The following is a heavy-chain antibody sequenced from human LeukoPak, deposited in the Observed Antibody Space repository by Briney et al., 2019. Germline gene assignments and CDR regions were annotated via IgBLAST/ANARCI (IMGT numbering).Heavy chain of an antibody. J-gene: IGHJ4*02. CDR3: ARISRDSSGYYHFPDY. Sequence: ASVKVSCKASGYTFTSYGISWVRQAPGQGLEWMGWISAYNGNTNYAQKLQGRVTMTTDTSTSTAYMELRSLRSDDTAVYYCARISRDSSGYYHFPDYWGQGTPVTVSS. D-gene: IGHD3-22*01. CDR2: ISAYNGNT. CDR1: GYTFTSYG. V-gene: IGHV1-18*01.